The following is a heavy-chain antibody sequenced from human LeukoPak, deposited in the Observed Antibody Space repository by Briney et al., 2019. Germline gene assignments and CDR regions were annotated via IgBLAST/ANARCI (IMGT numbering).Heavy chain of an antibody. CDR2: IIPIFGTA. J-gene: IGHJ4*02. CDR1: EGTFSSYA. Sequence: PSVKVSCKASEGTFSSYAISWVRQAPGQGHEWMGGIIPIFGTANYAQKFQGRVTITADESTSTAYMELSSLRSEDTAVYYCARGVSYYFDYWGQGTLVTVSS. CDR3: ARGVSYYFDY. V-gene: IGHV1-69*13.